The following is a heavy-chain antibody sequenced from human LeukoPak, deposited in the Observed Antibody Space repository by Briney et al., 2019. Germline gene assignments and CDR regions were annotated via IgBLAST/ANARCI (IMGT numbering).Heavy chain of an antibody. CDR2: INHSGST. CDR1: GGSFSGYY. V-gene: IGHV4-34*01. Sequence: SETLSLTCAVYGGSFSGYYWSWIRQPPGKGLEWIGEINHSGSTNYNPSLKSRVTISVDTSKNQFSLKLSSVTAADTAVYYCARAKWVVPAAMPRGGRGAFDIWGQGTMVTVSS. D-gene: IGHD2-2*01. CDR3: ARAKWVVPAAMPRGGRGAFDI. J-gene: IGHJ3*02.